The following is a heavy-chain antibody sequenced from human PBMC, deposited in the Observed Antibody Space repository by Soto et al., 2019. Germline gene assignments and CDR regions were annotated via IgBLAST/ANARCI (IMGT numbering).Heavy chain of an antibody. J-gene: IGHJ3*02. CDR1: GGTFSSYA. D-gene: IGHD3-3*01. V-gene: IGHV1-24*01. CDR2: FDPEDGET. CDR3: ATVRKLRFLDAFDI. Sequence: ASVKVSCKASGGTFSSYAISWVRQAPGKGLEWMGGFDPEDGETIYAQKFQGRVTMTEDTSTDTAYMELSSLRSEDTAVYYCATVRKLRFLDAFDIWGQGTMVTVSS.